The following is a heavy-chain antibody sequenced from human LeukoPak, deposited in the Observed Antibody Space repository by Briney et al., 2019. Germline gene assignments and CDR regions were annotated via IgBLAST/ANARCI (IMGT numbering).Heavy chain of an antibody. CDR3: ARDHVLLWFGELYSYGMDV. CDR1: GGSISSGDYY. CDR2: IYYSGST. Sequence: SETLSLTCTVSGGSISSGDYYWNWIRQPPGKGLEWIGYIYYSGSTYYNPSLKSRVTISVDTSKNQFSLKLSSVTAADTAVYYCARDHVLLWFGELYSYGMDVWGKGTTVTVSS. D-gene: IGHD3-10*01. V-gene: IGHV4-30-4*01. J-gene: IGHJ6*04.